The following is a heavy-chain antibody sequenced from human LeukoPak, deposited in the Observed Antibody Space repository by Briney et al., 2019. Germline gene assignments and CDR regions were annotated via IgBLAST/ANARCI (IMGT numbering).Heavy chain of an antibody. D-gene: IGHD1-26*01. CDR3: GMSGDRVPLQDDVFDV. J-gene: IGHJ3*01. V-gene: IGHV5-51*01. Sequence: GESLKISCKVSGYSFTSYRIGWVRQMPGKGLEWMGIIYPGDSGPTYSPSFQGQVTISVAKSINTAYLQWSSLQASDTAMYYCGMSGDRVPLQDDVFDVWGQGTMVTVST. CDR2: IYPGDSGP. CDR1: GYSFTSYR.